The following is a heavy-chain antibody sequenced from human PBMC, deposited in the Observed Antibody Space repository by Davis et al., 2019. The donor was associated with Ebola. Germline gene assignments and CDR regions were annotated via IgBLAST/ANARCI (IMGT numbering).Heavy chain of an antibody. CDR2: ISAYNGNT. V-gene: IGHV1-18*01. CDR3: ARGGYCSGGSCTRAYYYYGMDV. D-gene: IGHD2-15*01. Sequence: ASVKVSCKASGYTFTSYGISWVRQAPGQGLEWMGWISAYNGNTNYAQKFQGRVTITADKSTSTAYMELSSLRSEDTAVYYCARGGYCSGGSCTRAYYYYGMDVWGQGTTVTVSS. CDR1: GYTFTSYG. J-gene: IGHJ6*02.